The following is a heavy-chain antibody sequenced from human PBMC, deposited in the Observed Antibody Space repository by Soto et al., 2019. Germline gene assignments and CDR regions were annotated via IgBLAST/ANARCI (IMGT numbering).Heavy chain of an antibody. Sequence: EVQLVESGGGLVQPGGSLRLSCAASGFTVSSNYMSWVRQAPGKGLEWVSVIYSGGSTYYGDSVKGRFTISRHNSKNTLDLQMNSLGAGDTAGYYCARLPHPGWYFDLWGRGTLVTVSS. J-gene: IGHJ2*01. D-gene: IGHD1-26*01. CDR2: IYSGGST. CDR3: ARLPHPGWYFDL. CDR1: GFTVSSNY. V-gene: IGHV3-53*04.